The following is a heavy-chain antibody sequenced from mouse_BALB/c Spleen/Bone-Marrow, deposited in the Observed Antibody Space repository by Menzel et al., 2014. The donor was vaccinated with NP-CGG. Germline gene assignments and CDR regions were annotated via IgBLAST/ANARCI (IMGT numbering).Heavy chain of an antibody. CDR1: GYTFTGYV. V-gene: IGHV1-14*01. CDR3: AREGWLLRFDC. Sequence: EVQLQQSGPELVKPGASVKMSCKASGYTFTGYVMHWGKQKPGQGLEWIGNINPYNDGIKYNEKFKGKATLTSDISSTTAYMELSGLTSEDSAVYFCAREGWLLRFDCWGQGTILTVSS. CDR2: INPYNDGI. D-gene: IGHD2-3*01. J-gene: IGHJ2*01.